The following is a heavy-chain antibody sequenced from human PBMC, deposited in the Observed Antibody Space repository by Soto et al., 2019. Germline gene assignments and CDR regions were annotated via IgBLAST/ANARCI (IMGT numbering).Heavy chain of an antibody. CDR2: ISYDGSNK. J-gene: IGHJ4*02. V-gene: IGHV3-30-3*01. CDR3: ARETPRTYYFDY. CDR1: GFTFSSYA. Sequence: QVQLVESGGGVVQPGRSLRLSCAAPGFTFSSYAMHWVRQAPGKGLEWVAVISYDGSNKYYADSVKGRFTISRDNSKNTLYLQRNSLRAEDTAVYYCARETPRTYYFDYWGQGTLVTVSS.